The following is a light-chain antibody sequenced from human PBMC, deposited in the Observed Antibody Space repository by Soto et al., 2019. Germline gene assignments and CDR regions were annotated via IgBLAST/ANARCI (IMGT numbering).Light chain of an antibody. CDR3: QQLNNYPT. V-gene: IGKV1-9*01. Sequence: DIQMTQPPSSLSASVGARVTITVRASQGISSYLAWYQQKPGKAPKLLIYAASTLQSGVPSRFSGSGSGTDFTLTISSLQPEDFATFYCQQLNNYPTFGGGTKVDIK. CDR1: QGISSY. J-gene: IGKJ4*01. CDR2: AAS.